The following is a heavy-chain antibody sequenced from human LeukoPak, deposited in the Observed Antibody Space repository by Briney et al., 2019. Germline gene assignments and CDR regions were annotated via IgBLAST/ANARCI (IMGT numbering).Heavy chain of an antibody. J-gene: IGHJ4*02. CDR2: ISYDGSEN. V-gene: IGHV3-30*18. CDR3: AKDRYSSSWYYFDY. D-gene: IGHD6-13*01. Sequence: GGSLRLSCAASGFTFSSYGMHWVRQAPGKGLEWVAVISYDGSENYYADSVKGRFTISRDKSKNTLYLQMNSLRAEDTAVYYCAKDRYSSSWYYFDYWGQGTLVTVSS. CDR1: GFTFSSYG.